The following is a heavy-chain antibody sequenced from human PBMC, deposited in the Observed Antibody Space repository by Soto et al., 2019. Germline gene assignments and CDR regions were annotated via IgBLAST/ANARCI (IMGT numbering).Heavy chain of an antibody. CDR2: TRNNLMSYTT. D-gene: IGHD3-10*02. Sequence: QPGGSLRLSCAASGFTLSDYYMTWIRQAPGKGLEWVGRTRNNLMSYTTEYAASVKGRFTVSRDDSRNSLYLQMNTLQTEDTAVYYCARGSIMFQDPSYYFATHVWGQATPVT. V-gene: IGHV3-72*01. CDR1: GFTLSDYY. CDR3: ARGSIMFQDPSYYFATHV. J-gene: IGHJ6*02.